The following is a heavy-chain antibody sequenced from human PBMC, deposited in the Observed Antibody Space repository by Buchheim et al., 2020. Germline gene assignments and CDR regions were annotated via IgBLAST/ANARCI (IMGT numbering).Heavy chain of an antibody. D-gene: IGHD3-3*01. J-gene: IGHJ4*02. Sequence: EVQLVESGGGLVQPGGSLRLSCAASGFTFSSYWMHWVRQAPGKGLVWVSRINSDGSSTSYADSVKGRFTISRDNAKNTLYLQMNSLIAEDTAVYYCAREVGHYDFWSGYYPSTGNNPYYFDYWGQGTL. CDR3: AREVGHYDFWSGYYPSTGNNPYYFDY. CDR2: INSDGSST. CDR1: GFTFSSYW. V-gene: IGHV3-74*01.